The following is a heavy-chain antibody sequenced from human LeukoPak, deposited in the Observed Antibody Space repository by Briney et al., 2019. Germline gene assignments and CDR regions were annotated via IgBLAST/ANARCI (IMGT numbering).Heavy chain of an antibody. CDR2: IYYSGST. CDR3: ARPSLVTYYYDSSGYNWFDP. CDR1: GGSISSSSYY. Sequence: PSETLSLTCTVSGGSISSSSYYWGWIRQPPGKGLEWIGSIYYSGSTYYNPSLKSRVTISVDTSKSQFSLKLSSVTAADTAVYYCARPSLVTYYYDSSGYNWFDPWGQGTLVTVSS. J-gene: IGHJ5*02. D-gene: IGHD3-22*01. V-gene: IGHV4-39*07.